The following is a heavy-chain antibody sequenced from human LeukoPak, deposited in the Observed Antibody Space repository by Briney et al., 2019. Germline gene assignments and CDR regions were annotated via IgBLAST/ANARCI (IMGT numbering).Heavy chain of an antibody. D-gene: IGHD3-10*01. CDR2: IIPILGIA. V-gene: IGHV1-69*04. CDR3: ARVYSVRGSGSYYKT. Sequence: GASVKVSCKASGGTFSSYAISWVRQAPGQGLEWMGRIIPILGIANYAQKFQGRVTITAHKSTSTAYMELSSLRSEDTAVYYCARVYSVRGSGSYYKTWGQGTLVTVSS. CDR1: GGTFSSYA. J-gene: IGHJ5*02.